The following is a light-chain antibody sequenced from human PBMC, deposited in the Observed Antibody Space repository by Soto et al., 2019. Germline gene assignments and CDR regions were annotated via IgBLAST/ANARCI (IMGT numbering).Light chain of an antibody. CDR2: GAS. J-gene: IGKJ5*01. Sequence: IVLTQSPGTLSLSPGETATLSCRASQSVAGSSLAWYQQKPGQAPRLLIYGASSRATGVPDRFGGRGSGTDFTLTISRLEPEDFAVYYCQQYVSSPPITFGQGTRLEIK. CDR3: QQYVSSPPIT. CDR1: QSVAGSS. V-gene: IGKV3-20*01.